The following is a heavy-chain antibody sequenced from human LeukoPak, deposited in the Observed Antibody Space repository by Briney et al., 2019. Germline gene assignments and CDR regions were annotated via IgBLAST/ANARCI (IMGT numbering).Heavy chain of an antibody. Sequence: GGSLRLSCAASGFTFSSYSMNWVRQAPGKGLEWVSSISSSSSYIYYADSVKGRFTISRDNAKNSLYLQMNSLRAEDTAVYYCARVERAAAGMRFDPWGQGTLVTVSS. CDR2: ISSSSSYI. D-gene: IGHD6-13*01. CDR3: ARVERAAAGMRFDP. J-gene: IGHJ5*02. CDR1: GFTFSSYS. V-gene: IGHV3-21*01.